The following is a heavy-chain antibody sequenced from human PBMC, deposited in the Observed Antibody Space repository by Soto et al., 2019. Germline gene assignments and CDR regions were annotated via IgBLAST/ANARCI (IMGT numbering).Heavy chain of an antibody. CDR2: ISRSGDST. V-gene: IGHV3-23*01. J-gene: IGHJ6*03. Sequence: GSLRLSCVGSGFSFRTYAMTWVRQAPGRGLEAVAGISRSGDSTYYADSVKGRFTISRDNSKSTLYLQMESLRGDDTAVYFCAKDPNSSSYYFYMDVWGVGTTVTVSS. CDR3: AKDPNSSSYYFYMDV. D-gene: IGHD6-6*01. CDR1: GFSFRTYA.